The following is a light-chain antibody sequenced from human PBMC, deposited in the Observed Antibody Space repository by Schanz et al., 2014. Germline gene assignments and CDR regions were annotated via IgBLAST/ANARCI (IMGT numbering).Light chain of an antibody. CDR1: QNVLYSSNNKNY. CDR3: QQYNSYLFT. J-gene: IGKJ3*01. CDR2: WAS. V-gene: IGKV4-1*01. Sequence: DIVMTQSPDSLAVSLGERATIHCKSSQNVLYSSNNKNYLAWYQQKAGQPPKLLIYWASTREFGVPDRFSGSGSGTDFTLTISSLQPDDFATYYCQQYNSYLFTFGPGTKVDIK.